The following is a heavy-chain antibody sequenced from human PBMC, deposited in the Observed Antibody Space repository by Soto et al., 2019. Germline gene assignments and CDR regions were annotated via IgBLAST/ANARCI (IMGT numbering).Heavy chain of an antibody. CDR1: GFTCSRCA. CDR3: AKVPQIDHFGYYGYFYSYYGMDV. D-gene: IGHD4-17*01. Sequence: PGGYLRLSCAASGFTCSRCAMSWVRHAAGKELECVSAISWCGGSTYYTDSEKSRFKISRDNYKNTLCLQMNSLRAEDTTVHYCAKVPQIDHFGYYGYFYSYYGMDVWGQGTSVTVPS. V-gene: IGHV3-23*01. J-gene: IGHJ6*02. CDR2: ISWCGGST.